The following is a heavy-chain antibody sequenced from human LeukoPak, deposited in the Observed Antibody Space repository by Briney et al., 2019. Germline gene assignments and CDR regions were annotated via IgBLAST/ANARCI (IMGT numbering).Heavy chain of an antibody. CDR2: INPNSGGT. J-gene: IGHJ4*02. V-gene: IGHV1-2*02. CDR3: ARAQSPNTIFGVVNEFDY. Sequence: ASVKVSCKASGYTFTDYYMHWVRQAPGQGLEWMGWINPNSGGTNYAQKFQGRVTMTRDTSISTAYMELSRLRSDDTAVYYCARAQSPNTIFGVVNEFDYWGQGTLVTVSS. CDR1: GYTFTDYY. D-gene: IGHD3-3*01.